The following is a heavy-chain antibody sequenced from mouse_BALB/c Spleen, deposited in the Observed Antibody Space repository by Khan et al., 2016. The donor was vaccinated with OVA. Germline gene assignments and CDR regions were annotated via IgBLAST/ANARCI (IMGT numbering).Heavy chain of an antibody. CDR1: GFSLTGYG. J-gene: IGHJ4*01. CDR2: IWGDGST. CDR3: ARAYYGNYREAMDY. V-gene: IGHV2-6-7*01. Sequence: QVQLQQSGPGLVAPSQSLSITCTVSGFSLTGYGVNWVRQPPGKGLEWLGMIWGDGSTDYNSALKSRLNPSKDNSKSHVFLKMNSLQTDDTARYYGARAYYGNYREAMDYWGQGTSVTVSS. D-gene: IGHD2-10*01.